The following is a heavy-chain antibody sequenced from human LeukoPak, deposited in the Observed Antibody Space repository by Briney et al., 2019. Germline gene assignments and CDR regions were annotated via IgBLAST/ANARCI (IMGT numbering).Heavy chain of an antibody. CDR3: ARDGSHFAFDI. V-gene: IGHV1-18*01. D-gene: IGHD1-26*01. CDR2: ISAYNGNT. J-gene: IGHJ3*02. CDR1: RYTLTRYG. Sequence: ASVNDSCKASRYTLTRYGIREVRQPPGPGLEWIGWISAYNGNTNYAQKRQCRVTMTTDTSTSTAYMELRSLRSDDTAVYYCARDGSHFAFDIWGQGTMVTVSS.